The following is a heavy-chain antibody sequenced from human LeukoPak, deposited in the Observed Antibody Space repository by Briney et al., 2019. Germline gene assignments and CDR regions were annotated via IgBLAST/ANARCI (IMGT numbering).Heavy chain of an antibody. CDR2: IKQDGSEK. CDR3: ARDVYSSSWYYYYMDV. CDR1: GFTFSSYA. J-gene: IGHJ6*03. Sequence: GGSLILSCAASGFTFSSYAMCWVRQAPGKGLGWVVNIKQDGSEKDYVDSVKCRFTISRDNAKNSLYLQMNSLRAEDTAVYYCARDVYSSSWYYYYMDVWGKGTTVTISS. V-gene: IGHV3-7*01. D-gene: IGHD6-13*01.